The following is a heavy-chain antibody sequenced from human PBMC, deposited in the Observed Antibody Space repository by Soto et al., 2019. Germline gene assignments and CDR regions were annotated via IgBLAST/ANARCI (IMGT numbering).Heavy chain of an antibody. CDR1: GFTFSSCS. J-gene: IGHJ3*02. D-gene: IGHD2-15*01. CDR2: ISSSSSYI. Sequence: PGGSLRLSCAASGFTFSSCSMNWVRQAPGKGLEWVSSISSSSSYIYYADSVKGRFTISRDNAKNSLYLQMNSLRAEDTAVYYCARDHGLSSYAFEIWGQGTMVTVSS. CDR3: ARDHGLSSYAFEI. V-gene: IGHV3-21*01.